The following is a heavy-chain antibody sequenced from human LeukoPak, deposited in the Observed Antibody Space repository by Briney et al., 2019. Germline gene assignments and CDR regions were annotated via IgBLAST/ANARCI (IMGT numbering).Heavy chain of an antibody. V-gene: IGHV4-39*01. J-gene: IGHJ4*02. CDR3: ARVSSGATTVDY. CDR2: IYYFGST. Sequence: PSETLSLTCTVSGGSISSSSYYWGWIRQPPGKGLEWIGTIYYFGSTYSNPSLKSRVTISVDTSKNQFSLKLSSVTAADTAVYYCARVSSGATTVDYWGQGTLVTVSS. D-gene: IGHD1-26*01. CDR1: GGSISSSSYY.